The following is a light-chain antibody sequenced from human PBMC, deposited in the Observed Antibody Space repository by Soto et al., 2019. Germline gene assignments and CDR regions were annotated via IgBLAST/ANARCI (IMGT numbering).Light chain of an antibody. CDR1: SSDVGGYNY. CDR3: SSFTSRFTFNYI. J-gene: IGLJ1*01. V-gene: IGLV2-14*01. Sequence: QSALTQPASVSGSPGQSITISCTGTSSDVGGYNYVSWYQQHPGKAPKIIIYEVTNQPSGVSNRFSGSKSGNTASLTISGLQAEDDADYYCSSFTSRFTFNYIFGTGTKLTVL. CDR2: EVT.